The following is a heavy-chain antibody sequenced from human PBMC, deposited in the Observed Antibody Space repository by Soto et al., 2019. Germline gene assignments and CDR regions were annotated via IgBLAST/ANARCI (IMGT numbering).Heavy chain of an antibody. CDR1: GYSFSSFG. Sequence: ASVKVSCKASGYSFSSFGVEWVRQAPGQRLEWMGRIKADSGTTKYSQKNQGRVTITRDTSASTAYMELNSLRSEDTAVYYCARKDLSLYYYGSGGAYWGQG. V-gene: IGHV1-3*01. D-gene: IGHD3-10*01. CDR2: IKADSGTT. J-gene: IGHJ4*02. CDR3: ARKDLSLYYYGSGGAY.